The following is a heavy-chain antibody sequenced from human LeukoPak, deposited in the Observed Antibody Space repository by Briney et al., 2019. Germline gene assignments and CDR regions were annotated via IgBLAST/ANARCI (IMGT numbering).Heavy chain of an antibody. CDR3: ARDRRYGDYDY. Sequence: PGGSLRLSCAASGFTFSSYGMSWVRQAPGKGLEWVSAITATSSSTHDADSVQGRFTISRDNSKNTLYLQMNSLRPEDTAVYYCARDRRYGDYDYWGQGTLVTVSS. V-gene: IGHV3-23*01. CDR2: ITATSSST. CDR1: GFTFSSYG. D-gene: IGHD4-17*01. J-gene: IGHJ4*02.